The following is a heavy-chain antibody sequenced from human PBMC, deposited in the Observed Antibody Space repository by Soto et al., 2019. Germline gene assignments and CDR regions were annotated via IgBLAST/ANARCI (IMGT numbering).Heavy chain of an antibody. D-gene: IGHD4-17*01. CDR3: ARDLTNDRYGDYGNYGMDV. CDR1: GYTFSSYS. V-gene: IGHV3-21*01. Sequence: EVQLVESGGGLVKPGGSLRLSSAASGYTFSSYSMNWVRQAPGKGLEWVSSISSSSSYIYYADSVKGRFTISRDNAKNSLYLQMNSLRAEDTAVYYCARDLTNDRYGDYGNYGMDVWGQGTTVTVSS. J-gene: IGHJ6*02. CDR2: ISSSSSYI.